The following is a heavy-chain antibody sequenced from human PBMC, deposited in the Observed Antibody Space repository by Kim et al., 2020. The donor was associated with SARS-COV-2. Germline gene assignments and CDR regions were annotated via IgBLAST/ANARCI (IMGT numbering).Heavy chain of an antibody. D-gene: IGHD4-17*01. J-gene: IGHJ4*02. CDR1: GGTFSSYT. Sequence: SVKVSCKASGGTFSSYTISWVRQAPGQGLEGMGRIIPILGIANYAQKFQGRVTITADKYTSTADMELSRLRSEDTAVYYCARGEDGDYELDYWGQGTLVTVSS. CDR3: ARGEDGDYELDY. CDR2: IIPILGIA. V-gene: IGHV1-69*02.